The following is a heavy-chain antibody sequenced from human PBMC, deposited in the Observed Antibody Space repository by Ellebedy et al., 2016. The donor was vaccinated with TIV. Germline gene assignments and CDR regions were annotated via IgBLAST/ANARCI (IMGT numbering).Heavy chain of an antibody. Sequence: ASVKVPCXASGYTFTRYTIHWVRQAPGQRLEWMGWINAGSGNTKYSQKFQGRVTITRDTSATTAYMELSSLRSEDTTVYYCARENRYYDSSGYAYWGQGTLVTVSS. J-gene: IGHJ4*02. CDR1: GYTFTRYT. CDR2: INAGSGNT. CDR3: ARENRYYDSSGYAY. D-gene: IGHD3-22*01. V-gene: IGHV1-3*01.